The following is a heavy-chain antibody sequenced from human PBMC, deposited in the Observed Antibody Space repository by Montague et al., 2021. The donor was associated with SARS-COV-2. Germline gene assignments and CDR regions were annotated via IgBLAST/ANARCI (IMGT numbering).Heavy chain of an antibody. D-gene: IGHD3-9*01. CDR3: ARSYYDILTAYYTPFDY. CDR2: IDWDDDK. J-gene: IGHJ4*02. Sequence: PALVKPTQTLTLTCTFSGFSLSTSGMRASWIRQPPGKALEWLARIDWDDDKFYSTSLKTRLTISKDTSKNRVVLTMTNMDPVDTATYYCARSYYDILTAYYTPFDYWGQGTLVTVSS. V-gene: IGHV2-70*04. CDR1: GFSLSTSGMR.